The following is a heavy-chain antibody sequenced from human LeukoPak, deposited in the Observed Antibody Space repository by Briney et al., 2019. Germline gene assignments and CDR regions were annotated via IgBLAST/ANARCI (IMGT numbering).Heavy chain of an antibody. J-gene: IGHJ4*02. Sequence: PGGSLRLSCAASGFTFSSYGLHWVRQAPGKGLEWVAVIRYDGSNKYYADSVKGRFTISRDDSKNTLYLQMNSLRAEDTAVYYCARAGNFDSGGYYYGIDYWGQGTLVTVSS. CDR1: GFTFSSYG. D-gene: IGHD3-22*01. V-gene: IGHV3-33*01. CDR2: IRYDGSNK. CDR3: ARAGNFDSGGYYYGIDY.